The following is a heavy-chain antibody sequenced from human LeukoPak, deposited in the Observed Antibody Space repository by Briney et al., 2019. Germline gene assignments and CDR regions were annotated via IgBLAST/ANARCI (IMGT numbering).Heavy chain of an antibody. CDR3: ARHFLERRKDAFDI. D-gene: IGHD1-1*01. Sequence: SETLSLTCAVYGGSFSGYYWSWIRQPPGKGLEWIGEINHSGSTNYNPSLKSRVTISVDTSKNQFSLKLSSVTAADTAVYYCARHFLERRKDAFDIWGQGTMVTVSS. CDR1: GGSFSGYY. V-gene: IGHV4-34*01. J-gene: IGHJ3*02. CDR2: INHSGST.